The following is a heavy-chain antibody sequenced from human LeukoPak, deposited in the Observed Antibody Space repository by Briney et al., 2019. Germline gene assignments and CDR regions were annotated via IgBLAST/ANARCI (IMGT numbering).Heavy chain of an antibody. CDR2: IYYSGST. J-gene: IGHJ5*02. Sequence: SETLSLTCTVSGGSVSSGSYYWSWIRQPPGKGLEWIGYIYYSGSTNYNPSLKSRVTISVDKSKNQFSLKLSSVTAADTAVYYCASSSYYYDSSGKGNWFDPWGQGTLVTVSS. CDR3: ASSSYYYDSSGKGNWFDP. CDR1: GGSVSSGSYY. V-gene: IGHV4-61*01. D-gene: IGHD3-22*01.